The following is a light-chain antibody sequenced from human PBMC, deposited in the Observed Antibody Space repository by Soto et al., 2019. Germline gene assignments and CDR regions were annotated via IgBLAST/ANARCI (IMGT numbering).Light chain of an antibody. J-gene: IGKJ2*01. Sequence: EIVMTQSPATLSVSPGERATLSCRASQSVSSNLAWYQQKPGQAPRLLIFGASTRATGIPARFSGSGSGTEFTPTFSSLKCQDIRVYYHQEYSTCAPLYTFGQVNKLEL. CDR1: QSVSSN. V-gene: IGKV3-15*01. CDR2: GAS. CDR3: QEYSTCAPLYT.